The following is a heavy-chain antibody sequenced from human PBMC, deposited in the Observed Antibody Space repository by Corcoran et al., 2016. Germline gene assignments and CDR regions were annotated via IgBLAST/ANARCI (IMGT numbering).Heavy chain of an antibody. J-gene: IGHJ4*02. CDR2: INHSGST. CDR3: ARGFPIAAAGAIYCDY. D-gene: IGHD6-13*01. V-gene: IGHV4-34*01. Sequence: QVQLQQWGAGLLKPSETLSLTCAVYGGSFSGYYWSWIRQPPGKGLEWIGEINHSGSTNYNPSLKSRVTISVDTSKNQFSLKLSSVTAADTAVYYCARGFPIAAAGAIYCDYWGQGTLVTVSS. CDR1: GGSFSGYY.